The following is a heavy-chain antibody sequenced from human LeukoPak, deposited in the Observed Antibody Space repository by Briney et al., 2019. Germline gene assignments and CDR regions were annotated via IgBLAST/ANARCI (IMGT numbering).Heavy chain of an antibody. V-gene: IGHV3-33*08. CDR3: TARGPDGDSSVAY. CDR2: IWYDGSND. J-gene: IGHJ4*02. Sequence: PGGSLRLSCAASGFTFSRYWMHWVRQAPGKGLEWVAIIWYDGSNDYYADSVKGRFTISRDNSKNTLYLQMNSLRAEDTAVYYCTARGPDGDSSVAYWGQGTLVTVSS. D-gene: IGHD2-21*01. CDR1: GFTFSRYW.